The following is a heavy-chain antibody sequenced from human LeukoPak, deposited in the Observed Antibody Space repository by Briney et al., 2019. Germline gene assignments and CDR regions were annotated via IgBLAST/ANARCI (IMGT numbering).Heavy chain of an antibody. CDR2: INHSGST. J-gene: IGHJ4*02. CDR3: ARGPLAVAGTTPLDY. Sequence: SATLSLTCAVYGGSFSGYYWSWIRQPPGKGLEWNGEINHSGSTNYNPSLRSRVTISVDTSKNQFSLKLSSVTAADTAVYYCARGPLAVAGTTPLDYWGQGTLVTVSS. CDR1: GGSFSGYY. D-gene: IGHD6-19*01. V-gene: IGHV4-34*01.